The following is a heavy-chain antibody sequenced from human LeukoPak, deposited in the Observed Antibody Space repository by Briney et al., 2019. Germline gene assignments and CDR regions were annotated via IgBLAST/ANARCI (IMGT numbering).Heavy chain of an antibody. CDR2: IKQDGSEK. D-gene: IGHD2-8*01. CDR3: AKNAAGIVLMIYAPLDS. Sequence: GGSLRLSCAASGFAFSSYWMSWVRQAPGKGLEWVANIKQDGSEKYYVDSVKGRFTISRDNAKNTLSLQMNSLRPEDAAVYYCAKNAAGIVLMIYAPLDSWGQGTLVTVSS. V-gene: IGHV3-7*03. CDR1: GFAFSSYW. J-gene: IGHJ4*02.